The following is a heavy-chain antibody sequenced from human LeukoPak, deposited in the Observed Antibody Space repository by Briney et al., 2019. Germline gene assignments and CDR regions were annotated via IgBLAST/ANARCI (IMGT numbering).Heavy chain of an antibody. J-gene: IGHJ4*02. D-gene: IGHD2-21*01. CDR1: GGSISSYY. CDR3: ARGVVIAPQTFDY. Sequence: SETLSLTCTVSGGSISSYYWSWIRQPPGKGLEWIGFVHYSGSTHYNPSLKSRVTISVDTSKNQVSLKLTSVTAADTAVYYCARGVVIAPQTFDYWGQGTLVTVSS. V-gene: IGHV4-59*01. CDR2: VHYSGST.